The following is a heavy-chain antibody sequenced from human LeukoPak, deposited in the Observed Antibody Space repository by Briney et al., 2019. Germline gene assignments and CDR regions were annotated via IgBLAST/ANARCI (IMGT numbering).Heavy chain of an antibody. Sequence: HSGGSLRLSCVASGFTFSSYWMHWVRQDPRKGLVWVSRIDGDGRNINYADSVRGRFTISRDNAKNTLYLQMNTLRVEDTAVYYCAREAVVGGWYYFAYWGQGTLVTVSS. V-gene: IGHV3-74*01. J-gene: IGHJ4*02. CDR3: AREAVVGGWYYFAY. CDR2: IDGDGRNI. D-gene: IGHD6-19*01. CDR1: GFTFSSYW.